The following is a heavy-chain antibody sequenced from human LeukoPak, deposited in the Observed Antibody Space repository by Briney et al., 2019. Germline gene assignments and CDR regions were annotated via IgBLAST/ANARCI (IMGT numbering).Heavy chain of an antibody. J-gene: IGHJ6*02. V-gene: IGHV4-34*01. CDR2: INHSGST. CDR1: GGSFSGYY. CDR3: ARGHRIQLWLGDYYYYYGMDV. Sequence: SETLSLTCAVYGGSFSGYYWSWIRQPPGKGLEWIGEINHSGSTNYNPSLKSRVTILVDTSKNQFSLKLSSVTAADTAVYYCARGHRIQLWLGDYYYYYGMDVWGQGTTVTVSS. D-gene: IGHD5-18*01.